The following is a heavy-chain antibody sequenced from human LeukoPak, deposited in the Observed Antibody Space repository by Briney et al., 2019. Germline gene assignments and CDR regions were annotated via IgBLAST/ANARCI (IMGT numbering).Heavy chain of an antibody. V-gene: IGHV3-11*01. J-gene: IGHJ6*03. CDR2: ISRSGSTK. CDR1: GFTFSDYN. Sequence: GGSLRLSCAASGFTFSDYNMRWIRQAPGKGLEWVSSISRSGSTKYYADSVKGRFTISRDNAKNSLFLQMNSLRAEDAAVYYCARVLRYCSGGNCYSGGLGYMDVWGKGTTVTISS. D-gene: IGHD2-15*01. CDR3: ARVLRYCSGGNCYSGGLGYMDV.